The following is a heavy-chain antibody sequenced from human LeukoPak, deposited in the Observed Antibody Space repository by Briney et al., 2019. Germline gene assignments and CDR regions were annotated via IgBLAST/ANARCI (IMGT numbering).Heavy chain of an antibody. D-gene: IGHD2/OR15-2a*01. V-gene: IGHV4-34*01. CDR1: GGSFSGYY. Sequence: KPSETLSLTCAVYGGSFSGYYWSWIRQPPGKGLERIGEINHSGSTNYNPSLKSRVTISVDTSKNQFSLKLSSVTAADTAVYYCARRSMNHYYYYYGMDVWGQGTTVTVSS. CDR3: ARRSMNHYYYYYGMDV. J-gene: IGHJ6*02. CDR2: INHSGST.